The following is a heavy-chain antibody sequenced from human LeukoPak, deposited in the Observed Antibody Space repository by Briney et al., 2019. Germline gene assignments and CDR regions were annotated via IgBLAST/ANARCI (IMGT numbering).Heavy chain of an antibody. V-gene: IGHV4-59*11. Sequence: SETQSLTCSVSGGPIISHYWSWIRQPPGKGLEWIGYISNSGSTDYNPSLRSRVTISINTSKNQFSLKLSSVTAADSAVYYCVRDALEGYYSYCYMDVWGRGTTVTVSS. CDR3: VRDALEGYYSYCYMDV. CDR2: ISNSGST. CDR1: GGPIISHY. J-gene: IGHJ6*03. D-gene: IGHD1-1*01.